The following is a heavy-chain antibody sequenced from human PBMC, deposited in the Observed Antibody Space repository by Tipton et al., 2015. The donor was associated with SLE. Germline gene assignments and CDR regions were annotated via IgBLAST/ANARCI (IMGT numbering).Heavy chain of an antibody. CDR1: GGSISSGDYY. CDR3: ARAAGPLEGFDY. CDR2: IYYSGST. V-gene: IGHV4-30-4*01. Sequence: TLSLTCTVSGGSISSGDYYWSWIRQPPGKGLEWIGYIYYSGSTYYNPSLKSRLTISVDTSKNQFSLKLSSVTAADTAVYYCARAAGPLEGFDYWGQGTLVTVSS. J-gene: IGHJ4*02.